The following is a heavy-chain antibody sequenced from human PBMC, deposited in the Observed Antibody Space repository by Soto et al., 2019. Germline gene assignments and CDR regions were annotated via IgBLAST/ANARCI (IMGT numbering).Heavy chain of an antibody. Sequence: SETLSLTCSVSGYSVTSSDYYWAWIRQPPGKGLEWIGSMFYSGLTYYNPSLKSRVTLSVDTSKNQFSVRLNSVTAADTAVYYCAPRSVSLSGPYGIHVWGQGTTVNVSS. CDR1: GYSVTSSDYY. V-gene: IGHV4-39*01. J-gene: IGHJ6*02. CDR2: MFYSGLT. CDR3: APRSVSLSGPYGIHV. D-gene: IGHD2-15*01.